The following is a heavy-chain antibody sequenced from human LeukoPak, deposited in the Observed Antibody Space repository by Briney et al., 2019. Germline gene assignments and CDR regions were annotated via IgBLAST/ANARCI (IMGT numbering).Heavy chain of an antibody. D-gene: IGHD3-10*01. CDR2: ISAYNGNT. Sequence: ASVKVSCKASGYTFTSYGISWVRQAPGQGLEWMGWISAYNGNTNYAQKLQGRVTMTTDTSTSTAYMELRSLRSDDTAVYHCARDLLYGSGSYYNILAAYYYYYYMDVWGKGTTVTISS. CDR1: GYTFTSYG. CDR3: ARDLLYGSGSYYNILAAYYYYYYMDV. J-gene: IGHJ6*03. V-gene: IGHV1-18*01.